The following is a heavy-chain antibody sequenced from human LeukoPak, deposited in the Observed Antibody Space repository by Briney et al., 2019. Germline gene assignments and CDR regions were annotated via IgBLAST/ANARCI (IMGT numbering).Heavy chain of an antibody. V-gene: IGHV6-1*01. CDR1: GDSVSTNSAA. Sequence: SQTLSLTCAFSGDSVSTNSAAWNWIRQSPSRGLEWLGRTYYRSKWYNDYVASVKSRIVINPDTSKNQFSLQLNSVTAEDTAVYYCARGGGGLTIFGVPHPYDYWGQGTLVTVSS. CDR3: ARGGGGLTIFGVPHPYDY. J-gene: IGHJ4*02. CDR2: TYYRSKWYN. D-gene: IGHD3-3*01.